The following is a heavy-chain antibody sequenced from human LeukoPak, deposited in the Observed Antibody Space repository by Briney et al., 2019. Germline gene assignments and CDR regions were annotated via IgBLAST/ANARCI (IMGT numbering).Heavy chain of an antibody. D-gene: IGHD2-15*01. Sequence: GGSLRLSCAASGFTFSSYSMNWVRQAPGKGLEWVSYISSSSSTIYYADSVKGRFTISRDNAKNSLYLQMNSLRAEDTAVYYCARAGYCSGGSCYPVDYWGQGTLVTVSS. CDR1: GFTFSSYS. CDR3: ARAGYCSGGSCYPVDY. J-gene: IGHJ4*02. V-gene: IGHV3-48*01. CDR2: ISSSSSTI.